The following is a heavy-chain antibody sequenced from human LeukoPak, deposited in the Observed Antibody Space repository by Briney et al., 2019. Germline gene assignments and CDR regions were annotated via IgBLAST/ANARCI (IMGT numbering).Heavy chain of an antibody. V-gene: IGHV5-51*01. CDR2: IYPGDSDT. J-gene: IGHJ6*02. D-gene: IGHD3-10*01. CDR1: GYSFTSYW. CDR3: AMVLRGATYGMDV. Sequence: GESLKISCKGSGYSFTSYWIGWVRPLPGKGLEWMGIIYPGDSDTRYSPSFQGQVTISADKSISTAYLQWSSLKASDTAMYYCAMVLRGATYGMDVWGQGTTVTVSS.